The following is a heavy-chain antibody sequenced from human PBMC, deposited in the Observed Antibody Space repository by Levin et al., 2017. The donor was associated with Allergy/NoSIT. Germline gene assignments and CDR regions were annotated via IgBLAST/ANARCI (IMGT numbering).Heavy chain of an antibody. D-gene: IGHD6-19*01. CDR3: ARGDISGWSSYSYTLDV. CDR2: IWYDGSNK. Sequence: GGSLRLSCAASGFTFHTFGMHWVRQAPGKGLEWVAVIWYDGSNKYYADSVKGRFTISRDDSKRTLHLQMDTVRAEDTAVYYCARGDISGWSSYSYTLDVWGPGTTVTVSS. V-gene: IGHV3-33*03. J-gene: IGHJ6*02. CDR1: GFTFHTFG.